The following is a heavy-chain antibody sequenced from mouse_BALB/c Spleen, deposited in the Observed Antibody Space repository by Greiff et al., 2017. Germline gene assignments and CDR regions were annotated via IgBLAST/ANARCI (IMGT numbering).Heavy chain of an antibody. V-gene: IGHV14-3*02. CDR3: ARGGYYGSTWFAY. Sequence: EVQLQQSGAELVKPGASVKLSCTASGFNIKDTYMHWVKQRPEQGLEWIGRIDPANGNTKYDPKFQGKATITADTSSNTAYLQLSSLTSEDTAVYYCARGGYYGSTWFAYWGQGTLVTVSA. CDR2: IDPANGNT. J-gene: IGHJ3*01. D-gene: IGHD1-1*01. CDR1: GFNIKDTY.